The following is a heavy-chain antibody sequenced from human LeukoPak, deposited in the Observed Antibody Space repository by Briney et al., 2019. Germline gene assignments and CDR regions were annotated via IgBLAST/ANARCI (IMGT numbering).Heavy chain of an antibody. V-gene: IGHV3-21*01. J-gene: IGHJ4*02. CDR2: ISSSSSYI. CDR3: ASGQQLILGY. CDR1: GFTFSSYS. D-gene: IGHD6-13*01. Sequence: GGSLRLSCAASGFTFSSYSVNWVRQAPGKGLEWVSSISSSSSYIYYADSVKGRFTISRDNAKNSLYLQMNSLRAEDTAVYYCASGQQLILGYWGQGTLVTVSS.